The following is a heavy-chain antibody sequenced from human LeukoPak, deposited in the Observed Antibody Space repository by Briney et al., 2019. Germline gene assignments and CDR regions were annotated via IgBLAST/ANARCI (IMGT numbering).Heavy chain of an antibody. CDR3: AREGSSGWYEFDY. V-gene: IGHV3-7*01. CDR2: IKQDGSEK. D-gene: IGHD6-19*01. Sequence: GGSLRLSCAASGFTFSSYWMSWVRQAPGKGLEWVANIKQDGSEKYYVDSVKGRFTISRDNAKNSLYLQMNSLRAEDTAVYYCAREGSSGWYEFDYWGQGTLVTVSS. J-gene: IGHJ4*02. CDR1: GFTFSSYW.